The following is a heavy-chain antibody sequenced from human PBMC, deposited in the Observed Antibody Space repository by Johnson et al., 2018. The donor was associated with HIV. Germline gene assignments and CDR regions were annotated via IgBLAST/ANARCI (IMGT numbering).Heavy chain of an antibody. CDR1: AFPFDDHA. J-gene: IGHJ3*02. V-gene: IGHV3-9*01. D-gene: IGHD3-16*01. Sequence: VQLVESGGGLVQPGRSLRLSCSASAFPFDDHALHWVRQTPGKGLQWFSIILKGRFTISRDNAKNSLFLQMSSLRAEDTAVYYCARVGPRSKGGPVDAFDIWGQGTMVTVSS. CDR3: ARVGPRSKGGPVDAFDI. CDR2: I.